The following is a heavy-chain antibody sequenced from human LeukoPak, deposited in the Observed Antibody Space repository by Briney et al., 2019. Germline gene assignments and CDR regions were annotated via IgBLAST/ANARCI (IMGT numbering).Heavy chain of an antibody. CDR3: AREPMRGRAGDNAFDI. D-gene: IGHD7-27*01. CDR1: GYICNVYD. CDR2: MNPNSGNT. V-gene: IGHV1-8*01. J-gene: IGHJ3*02. Sequence: ASVKVSCKASGYICNVYDINWVRQAAGQGLEWMGWMNPNSGNTGYAQKFQGRVTMTRDTSMTTAYMELNSLTSEDTAVYYCAREPMRGRAGDNAFDIWGQGTKVTVSS.